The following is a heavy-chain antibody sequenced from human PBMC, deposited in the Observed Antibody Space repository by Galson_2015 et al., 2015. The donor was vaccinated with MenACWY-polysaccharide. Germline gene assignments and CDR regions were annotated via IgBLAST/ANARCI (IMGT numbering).Heavy chain of an antibody. D-gene: IGHD6-13*01. CDR1: GFTFSSYA. V-gene: IGHV3-23*01. J-gene: IGHJ4*02. Sequence: SLRLSCAASGFTFSSYAMSWVRQAPGKGLEWVSDISGSGGSTYYADSVKGRFTISRDNSKNTLYLQMNSLRAEDTAVYYCAKLSGGGSRGYWGQGTLVTVSS. CDR3: AKLSGGGSRGY. CDR2: ISGSGGST.